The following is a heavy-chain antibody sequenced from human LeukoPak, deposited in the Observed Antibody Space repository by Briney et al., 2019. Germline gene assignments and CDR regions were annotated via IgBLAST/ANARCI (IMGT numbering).Heavy chain of an antibody. D-gene: IGHD1-26*01. CDR3: ARDPYSGSRVGSYTWFDP. V-gene: IGHV3-30*04. CDR2: ISYDGSNK. Sequence: GRSLRLSCAASGFTFSVYAMHWVRQAPGKGLEWVAIISYDGSNKYYADSVKGRFTISRDNSKNTVYLQMNSLRAEGTAVYYCARDPYSGSRVGSYTWFDPWGQGTLVTVSS. CDR1: GFTFSVYA. J-gene: IGHJ5*02.